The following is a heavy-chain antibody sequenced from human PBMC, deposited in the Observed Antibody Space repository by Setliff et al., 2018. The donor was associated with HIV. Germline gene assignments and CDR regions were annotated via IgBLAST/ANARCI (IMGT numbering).Heavy chain of an antibody. CDR2: INHSGIT. J-gene: IGHJ6*03. CDR3: ARVTITTVRGVGYFYYFYMDV. V-gene: IGHV4-34*01. CDR1: GGSFSGYY. Sequence: PSETLSLTCTVYGGSFSGYYWSWIRQPPGKGLEWMGEINHSGITNDNPSLKSRVTISVDTSKNQFSLKLRPVTAADTAVYYCARVTITTVRGVGYFYYFYMDVWGKGTTVTVSS. D-gene: IGHD3-10*01.